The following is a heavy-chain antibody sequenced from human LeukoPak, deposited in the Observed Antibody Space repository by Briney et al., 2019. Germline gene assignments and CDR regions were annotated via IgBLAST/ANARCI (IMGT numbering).Heavy chain of an antibody. J-gene: IGHJ4*02. D-gene: IGHD2-21*02. CDR2: IGGSGANT. CDR3: AKAKGLLFFDY. CDR1: GFTFSNYA. Sequence: GSLRLSCAASGFTFSNYAMTWVRQAPGKGLEYVSAIGGSGANTYYADSVKGRFTISRDNSKNTLYLQMNSLRAEDTAVYHCAKAKGLLFFDYWGQGTLVTVSS. V-gene: IGHV3-23*01.